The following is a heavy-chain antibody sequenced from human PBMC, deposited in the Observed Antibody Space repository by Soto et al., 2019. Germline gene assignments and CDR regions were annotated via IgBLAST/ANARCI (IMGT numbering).Heavy chain of an antibody. J-gene: IGHJ4*02. CDR2: ISNDGSRK. CDR1: GFIFSDHA. Sequence: QVQLVESGGGVVQPGGSLRLSCAASGFIFSDHAMHWFRQAPGKGLEWVTVISNDGSRKFYAESLKGRLTISRDNLKSRLSLQMDSLRNEDTAFYYCAVDVGVGGGVGTPGNWGQGTLVTVSS. D-gene: IGHD2-2*01. CDR3: AVDVGVGGGVGTPGN. V-gene: IGHV3-30-3*01.